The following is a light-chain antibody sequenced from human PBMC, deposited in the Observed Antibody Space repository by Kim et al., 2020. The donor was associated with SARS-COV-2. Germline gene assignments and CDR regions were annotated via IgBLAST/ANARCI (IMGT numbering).Light chain of an antibody. V-gene: IGKV1-39*01. J-gene: IGKJ1*01. CDR1: QTVGSH. CDR2: GAS. CDR3: QQTYSIPT. Sequence: DIQMTQSPLSLSASVGDTVTITCRASQTVGSHLNWFQYKPGKVPKLLIFGASNLQRGAPSRFSASGSGTDFTLTISSLQPEDFVTYYCQQTYSIPTFGPGTKVDIK.